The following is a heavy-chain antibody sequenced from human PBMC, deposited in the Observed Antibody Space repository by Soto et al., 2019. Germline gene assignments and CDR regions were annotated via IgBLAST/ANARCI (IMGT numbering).Heavy chain of an antibody. CDR1: GFTFSIYG. J-gene: IGHJ6*02. Sequence: GGSLRLACAASGFTFSIYGMHWVRQAPGKGLEWVAVISYDGSNKYYADSVKGRFTISRDNSKNTLYLQMNSLRAEDTAVYYCASEHGRYYYYGMDVWGQGTTVTVSS. CDR2: ISYDGSNK. D-gene: IGHD4-17*01. CDR3: ASEHGRYYYYGMDV. V-gene: IGHV3-30*03.